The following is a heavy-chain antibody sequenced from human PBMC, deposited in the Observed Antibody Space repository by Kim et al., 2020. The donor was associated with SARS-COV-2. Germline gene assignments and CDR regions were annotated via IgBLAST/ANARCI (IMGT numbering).Heavy chain of an antibody. Sequence: GGSLRLSCAASGFTFSSYAMGWVRQAPGKGLEWVATISGSGSSTYYADSVKGRFTISRDSSKNTLFLQMNSLRAEDTAVYYCAKDDKWASVTTGAANTGHDGVDFWGQGTLVTVSS. V-gene: IGHV3-23*01. CDR3: AKDDKWASVTTGAANTGHDGVDF. CDR1: GFTFSSYA. D-gene: IGHD1-26*01. J-gene: IGHJ4*01. CDR2: ISGSGSST.